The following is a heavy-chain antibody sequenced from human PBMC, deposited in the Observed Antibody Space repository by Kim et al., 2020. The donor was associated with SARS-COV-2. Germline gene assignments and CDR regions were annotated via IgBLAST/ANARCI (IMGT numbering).Heavy chain of an antibody. J-gene: IGHJ5*02. D-gene: IGHD6-13*01. CDR1: GGSISSSSYY. Sequence: SETLSLTCTVSGGSISSSSYYWGWIRQPPGKGLEWIGSIYYSGSTYYNPSLKSRVTISVDTSKNQFSLKLSSVTAADTAVYYCARRGVRGRGSSWYRVWFDPWGQGTLVTVSS. V-gene: IGHV4-39*01. CDR3: ARRGVRGRGSSWYRVWFDP. CDR2: IYYSGST.